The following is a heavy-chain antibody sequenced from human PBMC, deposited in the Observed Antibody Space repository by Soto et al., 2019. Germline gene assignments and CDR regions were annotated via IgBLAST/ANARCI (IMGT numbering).Heavy chain of an antibody. D-gene: IGHD4-17*01. CDR2: IYYSGST. V-gene: IGHV4-59*08. Sequence: SETLSLTCTVSGGSISSYYWSWIRQPPGKGLEWIGDIYYSGSTNYNPSLKSRVTISVDTSKNQFSLKLSSVTAADTAVYYCARSYGDYVEGYYFDYWGQGTLVTVSS. J-gene: IGHJ4*02. CDR3: ARSYGDYVEGYYFDY. CDR1: GGSISSYY.